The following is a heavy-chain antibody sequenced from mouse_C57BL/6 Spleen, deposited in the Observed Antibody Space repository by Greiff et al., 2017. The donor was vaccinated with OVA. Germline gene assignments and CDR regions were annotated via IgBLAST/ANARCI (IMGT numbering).Heavy chain of an antibody. CDR3: ARWDDYDGYAMDY. Sequence: QVQLKESGAELARPGASVKLSCTASGYTFTSYGISWVQQRPGQGLEWIGAINPRSGNTYYNEKFKGKVTLTADKSSSTAYLELRSLTSEDSAVYFGARWDDYDGYAMDYWGQGTSVTVSS. D-gene: IGHD2-4*01. CDR1: GYTFTSYG. J-gene: IGHJ4*01. V-gene: IGHV1-81*01. CDR2: INPRSGNT.